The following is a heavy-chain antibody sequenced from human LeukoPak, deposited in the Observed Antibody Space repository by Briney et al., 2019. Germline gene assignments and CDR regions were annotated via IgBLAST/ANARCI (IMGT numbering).Heavy chain of an antibody. CDR2: ISGNGGST. CDR1: GFTFSSYA. J-gene: IGHJ6*03. V-gene: IGHV3-23*01. D-gene: IGHD3-3*01. CDR3: AKDFGVRGVLRFLGSMDV. Sequence: AWGSLRLSCAASGFTFSSYAMSWVRQAPGKGLEWVSGISGNGGSTYHADSVKGRFTISRDNSKNTLYLQMNSLRAEDTAVYYCAKDFGVRGVLRFLGSMDVWGKGTTVTISS.